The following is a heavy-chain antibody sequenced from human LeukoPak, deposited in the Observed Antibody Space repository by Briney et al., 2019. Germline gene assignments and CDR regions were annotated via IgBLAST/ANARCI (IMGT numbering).Heavy chain of an antibody. V-gene: IGHV3-53*01. CDR2: IYISGPT. Sequence: GGSLRLSCAAPGFTVSNNYMNWVRQAPGKGLEWVSVIYISGPTYYADSVKGRFTISRDNSKNTLYLQMNSLRAEDTAVYYCARGPYLYFDYWGQGTLVTVSS. J-gene: IGHJ4*02. CDR3: ARGPYLYFDY. CDR1: GFTVSNNY.